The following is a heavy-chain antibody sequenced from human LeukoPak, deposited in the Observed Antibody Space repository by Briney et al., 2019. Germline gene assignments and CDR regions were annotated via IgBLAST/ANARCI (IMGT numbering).Heavy chain of an antibody. J-gene: IGHJ3*02. V-gene: IGHV4-59*01. CDR1: GGSISSYY. D-gene: IGHD1-26*01. Sequence: SETLSLTCTVSGGSISSYYWSWIRQPPGKGLEWIGYIYYSGSTNYNPSLKSRVTISVDTPKNQFSLKLSSVTAADTAVYYCARNSGRYAFDIWGQGTMVTVSS. CDR3: ARNSGRYAFDI. CDR2: IYYSGST.